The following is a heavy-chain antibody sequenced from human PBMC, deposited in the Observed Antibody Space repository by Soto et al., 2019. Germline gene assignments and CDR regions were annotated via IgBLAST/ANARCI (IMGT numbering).Heavy chain of an antibody. J-gene: IGHJ6*02. D-gene: IGHD2-2*01. CDR2: IYYSGST. CDR1: GGSISSYY. Sequence: PSETLSLTCTVAGGSISSYYWSWILQTPGKGLEWIGYIYYSGSTNYNPSLKSRVTISVDTSKNQFSLKLRSVTAADTAVYYCARFNYCVSTSCYYYYGMDVSCQGTTVTVSS. V-gene: IGHV4-59*01. CDR3: ARFNYCVSTSCYYYYGMDV.